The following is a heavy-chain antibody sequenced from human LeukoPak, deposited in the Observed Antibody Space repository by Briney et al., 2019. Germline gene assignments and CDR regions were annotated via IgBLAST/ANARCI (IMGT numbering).Heavy chain of an antibody. CDR2: ISSSIKTI. D-gene: IGHD2-21*02. V-gene: IGHV3-48*01. CDR1: GFTFSSYS. J-gene: IGHJ4*02. Sequence: GGSLRLSCAASGFTFSSYSMNWVRQAPGRGLEWVSFISSSIKTIYYADSVKGRFTISRDNAKNSLYLRMNSLRAEDTAVYYCARDLCGGDCYSDYWGQGTLVTVSS. CDR3: ARDLCGGDCYSDY.